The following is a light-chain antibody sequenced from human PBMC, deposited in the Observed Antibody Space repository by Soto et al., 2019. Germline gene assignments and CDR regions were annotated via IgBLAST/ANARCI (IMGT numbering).Light chain of an antibody. CDR2: GAS. Sequence: EIVVTQSPATLSVSPGERATLSCRASQSVDSNLAWYQQKPGQAPRLLIHGASTRATGIPARFSGSGSGTEFTLIISSLQSEDFAVYYCQQYNNWHTFGGGTKV. CDR3: QQYNNWHT. V-gene: IGKV3-15*01. J-gene: IGKJ4*01. CDR1: QSVDSN.